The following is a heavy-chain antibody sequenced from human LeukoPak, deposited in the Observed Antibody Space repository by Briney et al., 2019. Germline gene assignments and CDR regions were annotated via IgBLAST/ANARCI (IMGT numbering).Heavy chain of an antibody. D-gene: IGHD6-6*01. CDR1: GGSFSGYY. Sequence: SETLSLTCAVYGGSFSGYYWSWIRQPPGKGLEWIGEINHSGSTNYNPSLKSRVTISVDTSKSQFSLKLSSVTAADTAVYYCARGWGSSSPFDYWGQGTLVTVSS. V-gene: IGHV4-34*01. CDR2: INHSGST. J-gene: IGHJ4*02. CDR3: ARGWGSSSPFDY.